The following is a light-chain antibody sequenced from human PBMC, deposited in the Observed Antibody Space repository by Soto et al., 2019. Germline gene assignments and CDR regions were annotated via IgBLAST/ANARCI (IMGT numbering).Light chain of an antibody. V-gene: IGLV2-14*01. J-gene: IGLJ2*01. CDR3: SSYTSSSTVV. CDR2: EVS. Sequence: ALTQPASVSGSPGQSITISCTGTSSDVGGYNYVSWYQQHPGKAPKLMIYEVSNRPSGVSNRFSGSKSGNTASLTISGLQGEDEADYYGSSYTSSSTVVFGGGTKVTVL. CDR1: SSDVGGYNY.